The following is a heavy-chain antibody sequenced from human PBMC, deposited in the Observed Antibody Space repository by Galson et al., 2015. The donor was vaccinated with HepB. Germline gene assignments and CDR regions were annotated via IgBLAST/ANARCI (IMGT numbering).Heavy chain of an antibody. V-gene: IGHV1-2*06. J-gene: IGHJ4*02. CDR3: ARDRPITMVQGVIKGEDY. CDR1: GYTFTSYY. D-gene: IGHD3-10*01. Sequence: SVKVSCKASGYTFTSYYMHWVRQAPGQGLEWMGRINPNSGGTNYAQKFQGRVTMTRDTSISTAYMELSRLRSDDTAVYYCARDRPITMVQGVIKGEDYWGQGTLVTVSS. CDR2: INPNSGGT.